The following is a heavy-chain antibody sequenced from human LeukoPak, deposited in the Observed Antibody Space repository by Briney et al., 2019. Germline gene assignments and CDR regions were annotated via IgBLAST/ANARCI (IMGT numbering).Heavy chain of an antibody. J-gene: IGHJ4*02. CDR2: INAGNGNT. CDR3: ARDRGSGWVLDFDY. D-gene: IGHD6-19*01. V-gene: IGHV1-3*01. CDR1: GYTFTSYA. Sequence: GASVKVSCKASGYTFTSYAMHWVRQAPGQRLEWMGWINAGNGNTKYSQKFQGRVTITMDTSASTAYMELSSLRSEDTAVYYCARDRGSGWVLDFDYWGQGTLVTVSS.